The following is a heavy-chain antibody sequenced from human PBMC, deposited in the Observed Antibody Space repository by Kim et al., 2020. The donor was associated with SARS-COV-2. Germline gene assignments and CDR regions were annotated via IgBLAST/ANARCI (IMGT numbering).Heavy chain of an antibody. J-gene: IGHJ4*02. CDR3: ARDGVGAANDFDY. CDR1: GFTFSSYY. Sequence: GGSLRLSCAASGFTFSSYYMHWVRQAPGKGLVWVSRINNDGSDSKYADSMKGRFTISRDNAENTLYLQMNSLRADDTAVYYCARDGVGAANDFDYWGQGTLVTVSS. CDR2: INNDGSDS. V-gene: IGHV3-74*03. D-gene: IGHD2-15*01.